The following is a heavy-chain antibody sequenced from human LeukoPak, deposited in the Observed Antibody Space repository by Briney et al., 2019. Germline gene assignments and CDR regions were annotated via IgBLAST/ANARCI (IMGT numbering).Heavy chain of an antibody. D-gene: IGHD3-10*01. CDR1: GFTFSSYG. J-gene: IGHJ5*02. CDR3: AKDVYYYGSGSYFSWFDP. V-gene: IGHV3-30*02. Sequence: GGTLRLSCAASGFTFSSYGMHWVRQAPGKGLEWVAFIRYDGSNKYYADSVKGRFTISRDNSKNTLYLQMNSLRAEDTAVYYCAKDVYYYGSGSYFSWFDPWGQGTLVAVSS. CDR2: IRYDGSNK.